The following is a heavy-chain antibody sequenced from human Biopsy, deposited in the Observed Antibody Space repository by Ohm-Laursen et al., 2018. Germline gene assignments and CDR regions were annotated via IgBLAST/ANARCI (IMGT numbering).Heavy chain of an antibody. Sequence: ASVKVSCKASSYTFTDYNIHWMRQAPGQGLEWLGYINCKTGATNYAQKFQGTATMTRDMSISTAYLALGSLRSADTAIYYCARDPLNGHKHFDYWGQGSLVTVSS. J-gene: IGHJ4*02. CDR2: INCKTGAT. V-gene: IGHV1-2*02. CDR1: SYTFTDYN. D-gene: IGHD2-8*01. CDR3: ARDPLNGHKHFDY.